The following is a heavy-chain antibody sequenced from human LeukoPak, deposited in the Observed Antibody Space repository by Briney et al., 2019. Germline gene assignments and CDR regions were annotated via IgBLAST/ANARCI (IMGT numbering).Heavy chain of an antibody. CDR1: GFIFDDYG. J-gene: IGHJ6*03. CDR2: INWNGSRT. Sequence: PGGSLRLSCAASGFIFDDYGMSWVGQAPGKGLEGVSGINWNGSRTTYADSVRGRLTISRDNAKNSLYLQMNSLRGEDTALYYCARGLSGYDSRYYHYMDVWGKGTTVTVSS. D-gene: IGHD5-12*01. CDR3: ARGLSGYDSRYYHYMDV. V-gene: IGHV3-20*04.